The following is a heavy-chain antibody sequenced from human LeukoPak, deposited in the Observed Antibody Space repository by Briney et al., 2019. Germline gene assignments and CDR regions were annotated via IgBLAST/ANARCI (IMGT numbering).Heavy chain of an antibody. CDR2: ISYDGSNK. D-gene: IGHD2-15*01. J-gene: IGHJ4*02. CDR1: GFTFSTYA. CDR3: ARDYCSGGSCYSIPGY. Sequence: PGGSLRLSCAASGFTFSTYAMHWVRQAPGKGLEWVAVISYDGSNKYCADSVKGRFTISRDNSKNALYLQMNSLRAEDTAVYYCARDYCSGGSCYSIPGYWGQGTLVTVSS. V-gene: IGHV3-30-3*01.